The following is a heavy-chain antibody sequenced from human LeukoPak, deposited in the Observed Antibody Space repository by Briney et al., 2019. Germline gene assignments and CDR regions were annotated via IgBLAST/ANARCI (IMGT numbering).Heavy chain of an antibody. CDR2: FDPEDGET. Sequence: ASVKVSCKVSGYTLTELSMHWVRQAPGKGLEWMGGFDPEDGETIYAQKFQGRVTMTEDTSTDTAYMELSSLRSEDTAAYYCATVSGSGSYGPSFGMDVWGKGTTVTVSS. J-gene: IGHJ6*04. D-gene: IGHD3-10*01. CDR1: GYTLTELS. V-gene: IGHV1-24*01. CDR3: ATVSGSGSYGPSFGMDV.